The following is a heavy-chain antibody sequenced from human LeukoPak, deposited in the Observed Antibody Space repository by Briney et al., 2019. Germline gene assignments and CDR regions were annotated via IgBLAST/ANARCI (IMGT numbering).Heavy chain of an antibody. Sequence: AGGSLRLSCAASGFTFSSYAMSWVRQAPGKGLEWVSAISGSGGSTYYADSVKGRFTISRDNAKNSLYLQMNSLRAEDTAVYYCARGIRDYYDSSGCDYWGQGTLFTVSS. V-gene: IGHV3-23*01. J-gene: IGHJ4*02. CDR3: ARGIRDYYDSSGCDY. CDR1: GFTFSSYA. D-gene: IGHD3-22*01. CDR2: ISGSGGST.